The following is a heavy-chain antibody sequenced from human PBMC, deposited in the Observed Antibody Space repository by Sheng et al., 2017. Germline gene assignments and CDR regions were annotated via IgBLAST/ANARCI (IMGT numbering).Heavy chain of an antibody. J-gene: IGHJ3*02. CDR1: GFTFSSYW. Sequence: EVQLVESGGGLVQPGGSLRLSCAASGFTFSSYWMSWVRQAPGKGLEWVANIKQDGSEKYYVDSVKGRFTISRDNAKNSLYLQMNSLRAEDTAVYYCARAKYYYDSSGYSGGVRFDIWGQGTMVTVSS. V-gene: IGHV3-7*01. D-gene: IGHD3-22*01. CDR2: IKQDGSEK. CDR3: ARAKYYYDSSGYSGGVRFDI.